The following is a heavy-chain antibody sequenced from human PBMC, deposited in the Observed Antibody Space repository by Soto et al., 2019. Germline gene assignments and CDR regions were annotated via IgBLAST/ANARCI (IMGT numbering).Heavy chain of an antibody. CDR1: GYSFTSYW. Sequence: GESLKISCKGSGYSFTSYWIGWVRQMPGKGLEWMGIIYPGDSDTRYSPSFQGQATISADKSISTAYLQWSSLKASDAAMYYCASLGYSNYFWHLKVSSYYSYCGMDVWGQGTTVTVSS. J-gene: IGHJ6*02. CDR3: ASLGYSNYFWHLKVSSYYSYCGMDV. CDR2: IYPGDSDT. V-gene: IGHV5-51*01. D-gene: IGHD4-4*01.